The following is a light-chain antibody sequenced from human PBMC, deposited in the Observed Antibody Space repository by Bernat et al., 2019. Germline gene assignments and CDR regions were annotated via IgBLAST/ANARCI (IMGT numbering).Light chain of an antibody. CDR1: QSISSY. Sequence: IQITQSPSSLSASVGDRVTITCRASQSISSYLNWYQQKPGNAPKLLIYAASSLQSGVPSRFSGSGSGTDFTLTISSLQPEDFATYYCQQSYSTPYTVGQGTKLEIK. J-gene: IGKJ2*01. V-gene: IGKV1-39*01. CDR2: AAS. CDR3: QQSYSTPYT.